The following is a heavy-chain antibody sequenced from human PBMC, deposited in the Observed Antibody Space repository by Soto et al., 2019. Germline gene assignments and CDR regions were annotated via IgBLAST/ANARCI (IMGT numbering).Heavy chain of an antibody. CDR2: MNPNSGNT. CDR3: ARGLRGADLRRKITMIVATYYFDY. CDR1: GYTFTSYD. D-gene: IGHD3-22*01. V-gene: IGHV1-8*01. J-gene: IGHJ4*02. Sequence: ASVKVSCKASGYTFTSYDINWVRQATGQGLEWMGWMNPNSGNTGYAQKFQGGVTMTRNTSISTAYMELSSLRSEDTAVYYCARGLRGADLRRKITMIVATYYFDYWGQGTLVTVSS.